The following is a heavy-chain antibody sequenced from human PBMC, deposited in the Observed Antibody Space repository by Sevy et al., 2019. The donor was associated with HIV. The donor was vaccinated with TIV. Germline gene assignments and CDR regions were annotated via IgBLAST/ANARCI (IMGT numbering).Heavy chain of an antibody. V-gene: IGHV3-30-3*01. CDR1: GFTFSSYA. CDR3: ARGGTSKVRFLEWPPGPG. CDR2: ISYDGSNK. Sequence: GGSLRLSCAASGFTFSSYAMYWVRQAPGKGLEWVAVISYDGSNKYYADSVKGRFTISRDNSKNTLYLQMNSLRAEDTAVYYCARGGTSKVRFLEWPPGPGWGQGTLVTVSS. D-gene: IGHD3-3*01. J-gene: IGHJ4*02.